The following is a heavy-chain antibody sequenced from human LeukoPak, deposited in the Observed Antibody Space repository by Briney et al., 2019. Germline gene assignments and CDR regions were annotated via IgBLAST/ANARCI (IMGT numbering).Heavy chain of an antibody. CDR1: GCSISSGSYY. V-gene: IGHV4-61*02. CDR3: RRERGPVVAYYYGMDV. Sequence: SQTLSLTCTVSGCSISSGSYYWSWLRQPAGKGLEWIGSIYTSGSAKYNPSLKRRVTISVDTSKNQFSRKLSSVAAADTALYYCRRERGPVVAYYYGMDVWGQGTTVTVSS. CDR2: IYTSGSA. D-gene: IGHD2-21*01. J-gene: IGHJ6*02.